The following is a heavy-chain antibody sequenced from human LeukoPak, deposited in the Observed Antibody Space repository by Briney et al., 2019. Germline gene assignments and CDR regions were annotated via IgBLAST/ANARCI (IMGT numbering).Heavy chain of an antibody. CDR2: VRNDGSSE. Sequence: GGSLRLSCAASGFVLRDYGMHWVRQALGKGLEWVAFVRNDGSSEYYVGSVKGRFTISRDKSKNTLYLQMNSLRVEDKAVYSCAKESDSGYHSEGPRNWGLGTLVTVSS. CDR3: AKESDSGYHSEGPRN. V-gene: IGHV3-30*02. D-gene: IGHD5-12*01. J-gene: IGHJ4*02. CDR1: GFVLRDYG.